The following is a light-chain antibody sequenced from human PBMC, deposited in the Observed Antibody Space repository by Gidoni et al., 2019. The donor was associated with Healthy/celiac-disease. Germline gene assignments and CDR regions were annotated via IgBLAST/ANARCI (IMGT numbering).Light chain of an antibody. V-gene: IGLV2-14*03. CDR3: SSYTSRVV. CDR2: DVS. J-gene: IGLJ2*01. Sequence: QSALTQPASVSGSPGQSITISCTGTSSDVGGYNYVSWYPQHPGKAPKLMIYDVSNRPSGVSNRFSGSKSGNTASLTISGLQAEDEADYYCSSYTSRVVFGGGTKLTVL. CDR1: SSDVGGYNY.